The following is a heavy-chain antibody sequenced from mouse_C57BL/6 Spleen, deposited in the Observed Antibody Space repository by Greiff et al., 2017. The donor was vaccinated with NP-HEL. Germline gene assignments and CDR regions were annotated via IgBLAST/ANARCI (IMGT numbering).Heavy chain of an antibody. J-gene: IGHJ2*01. CDR3: ARAIYYGNYFDY. CDR1: GFTFSDYY. V-gene: IGHV5-16*01. Sequence: EVKLMESEGGLVQPGSSMKLSCTASGFTFSDYYMAWVRQVPEKGLEWVANINYDGSSTYYLDSLKSRFIISRDNAKNILYLQMSSLKSEDTATYYCARAIYYGNYFDYWGQGTTLTVSS. CDR2: INYDGSST. D-gene: IGHD2-1*01.